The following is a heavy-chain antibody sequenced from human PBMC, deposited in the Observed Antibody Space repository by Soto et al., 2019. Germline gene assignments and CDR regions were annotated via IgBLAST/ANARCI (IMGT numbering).Heavy chain of an antibody. CDR1: GFTLSTYE. Sequence: SGGSLRLSCAASGFTLSTYEMNWVRQAPEKGLEWVSGVSGSGYSTYYADSVEGRFTISRDNSKNTLYLQMNSLRAEDTAVYYCAKDPHSWGQGTLVTVSS. V-gene: IGHV3-23*01. J-gene: IGHJ4*02. CDR3: AKDPHS. CDR2: VSGSGYST.